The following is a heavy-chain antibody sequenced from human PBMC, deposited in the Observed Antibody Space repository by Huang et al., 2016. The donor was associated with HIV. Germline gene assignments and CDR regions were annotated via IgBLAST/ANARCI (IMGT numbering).Heavy chain of an antibody. Sequence: QVQLQQWGAGLLKPSETLSLTCAVYGGSFSGYYWSWIRQPPGKGLEWIGEINHSGGTNYNPSLKRRVTISVDTSKNQFSLKLNSVTAADTAVYYCARGRGCSSTSCYVMYYYYYFHMDVWGKGTTVAVSS. CDR2: INHSGGT. D-gene: IGHD2-2*01. CDR3: ARGRGCSSTSCYVMYYYYYFHMDV. J-gene: IGHJ6*03. V-gene: IGHV4-34*01. CDR1: GGSFSGYY.